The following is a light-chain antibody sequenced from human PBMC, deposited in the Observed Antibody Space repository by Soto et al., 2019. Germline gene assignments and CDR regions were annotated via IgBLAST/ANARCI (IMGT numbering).Light chain of an antibody. CDR3: QQSNNGPFT. V-gene: IGKV1-39*01. CDR1: QSISRY. Sequence: DIQMTQSPSSLSASVGDRVTVTCRAGQSISRYLNWYQQRPGKAPNLLIYSASSLQTGVPSRFSGSGSGTDITLTITNLQPEDFATYYCQQSNNGPFTFGPGTKVDL. J-gene: IGKJ3*01. CDR2: SAS.